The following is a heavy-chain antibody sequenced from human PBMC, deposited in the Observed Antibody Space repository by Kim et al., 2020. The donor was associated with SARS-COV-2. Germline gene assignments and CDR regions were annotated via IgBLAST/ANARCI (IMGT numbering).Heavy chain of an antibody. Sequence: GGSLRLSCTASGFIFSSHAMSWVRQAPGKGLEWVSTIINSGGTQYADSVRGRLTISRENSRNTLNLQWNSLRSEDTAVYYCARGVPLLGDAFDIWGQGTMVTVSS. J-gene: IGHJ3*02. CDR3: ARGVPLLGDAFDI. CDR1: GFIFSSHA. CDR2: IINSGGT. V-gene: IGHV3-23*01. D-gene: IGHD3-10*01.